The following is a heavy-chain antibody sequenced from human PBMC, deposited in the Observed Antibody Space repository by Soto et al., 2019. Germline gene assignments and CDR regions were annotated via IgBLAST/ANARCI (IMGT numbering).Heavy chain of an antibody. D-gene: IGHD3-3*01. CDR1: GFTFSSYW. CDR2: IKQDGSEK. Sequence: RGSLRLSCAASGFTFSSYWMSWVRQAPGKGLEWVANIKQDGSEKYYVDSVKGRFTISRDNAKNSLYLQMNSLRAEDTAVYYCAVTRIDFWSGYPEIDYWGQGTLVTVSS. CDR3: AVTRIDFWSGYPEIDY. J-gene: IGHJ4*02. V-gene: IGHV3-7*01.